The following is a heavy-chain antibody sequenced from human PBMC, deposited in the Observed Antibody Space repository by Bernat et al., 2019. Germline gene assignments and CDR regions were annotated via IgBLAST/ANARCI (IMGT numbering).Heavy chain of an antibody. Sequence: QVQLQESGPGLVKPSQTLSLTGTVSGGSISSGGYYWSWIRQHPGKGLEWIGYIYYSGSTYYNPSLKSRVTISVDTSKNQFSLKLSSVTAADTAVYYCARAYWRGRLFRKTDAFDIWGQGTMVTVSS. D-gene: IGHD2-8*02. CDR1: GGSISSGGYY. V-gene: IGHV4-31*03. CDR3: ARAYWRGRLFRKTDAFDI. CDR2: IYYSGST. J-gene: IGHJ3*02.